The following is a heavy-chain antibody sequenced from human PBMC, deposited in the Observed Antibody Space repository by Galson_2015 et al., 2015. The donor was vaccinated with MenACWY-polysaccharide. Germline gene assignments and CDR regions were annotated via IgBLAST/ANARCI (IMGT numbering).Heavy chain of an antibody. CDR1: GFSFSTYS. D-gene: IGHD3-22*01. CDR3: ATGPSGYYRFYS. CDR2: ISSSSSTI. J-gene: IGHJ4*02. Sequence: SLRLSCAASGFSFSTYSMNWVRQVPGKGLEWASYISSSSSTIYYADSVKGRFTISRDNAKNSLYLQMNSLRDEDTAVYYCATGPSGYYRFYSWGQGTLVTVSS. V-gene: IGHV3-48*02.